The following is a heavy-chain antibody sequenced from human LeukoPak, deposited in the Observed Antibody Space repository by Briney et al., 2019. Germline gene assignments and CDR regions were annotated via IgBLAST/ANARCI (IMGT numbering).Heavy chain of an antibody. J-gene: IGHJ4*02. D-gene: IGHD3-22*01. CDR2: ISYDGSNK. Sequence: GGSLRLSCAASGFTFSSYAMHWVRQAPGKGLEWVAVISYDGSNKYYADSVKGRFTISRDNAKNSLYLQMNSLRAGDTALYYCAKDLTVDYYDSSGYGGGEFDYWGQGTLVTVSS. V-gene: IGHV3-30-3*01. CDR3: AKDLTVDYYDSSGYGGGEFDY. CDR1: GFTFSSYA.